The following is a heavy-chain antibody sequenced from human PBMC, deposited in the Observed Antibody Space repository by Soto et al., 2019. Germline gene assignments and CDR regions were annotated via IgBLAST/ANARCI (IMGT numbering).Heavy chain of an antibody. D-gene: IGHD1-7*01. CDR2: IIPIFGTA. Sequence: GASVKVSCKASGGTFSSYAISWVRQAPGQGLEWMGGIIPIFGTANYAQKFQGRVTITADKSTSTAYMELSSLRPEDTAVYYCARDSRPYNWNYYFDYWGQGTLVTVSS. J-gene: IGHJ4*02. CDR3: ARDSRPYNWNYYFDY. CDR1: GGTFSSYA. V-gene: IGHV1-69*06.